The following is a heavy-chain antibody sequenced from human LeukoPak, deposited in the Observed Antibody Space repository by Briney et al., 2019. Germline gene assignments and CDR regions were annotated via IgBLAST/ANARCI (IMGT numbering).Heavy chain of an antibody. CDR3: TRSSLAVAGGGRAFDI. D-gene: IGHD6-19*01. CDR2: IRSKANSYAT. V-gene: IGHV3-73*01. J-gene: IGHJ3*02. Sequence: GGSLTLSCAASGFTFSGSAMHWVRQASGKGLEWVGRIRSKANSYATAYAASVKGRFTISRDDSKNTAYLQMNSLKTEDTAVYYCTRSSLAVAGGGRAFDIWGQGTMVTVSS. CDR1: GFTFSGSA.